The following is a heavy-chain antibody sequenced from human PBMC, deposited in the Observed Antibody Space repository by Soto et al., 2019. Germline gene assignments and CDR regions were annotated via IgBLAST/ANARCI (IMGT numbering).Heavy chain of an antibody. CDR3: ARSVVVVTASFGAYSYGMDV. CDR1: GFTFSSYW. Sequence: ESGGGLVQPGGSLRLSCAASGFTFSSYWMSWVRQAPGKGLEWVANIKQDGSEKYYVDSVKGRFTISRDNAKNSLYLQMNSLRAEDTAVYYCARSVVVVTASFGAYSYGMDVWGQGTTVTVSS. J-gene: IGHJ6*02. D-gene: IGHD2-21*02. CDR2: IKQDGSEK. V-gene: IGHV3-7*05.